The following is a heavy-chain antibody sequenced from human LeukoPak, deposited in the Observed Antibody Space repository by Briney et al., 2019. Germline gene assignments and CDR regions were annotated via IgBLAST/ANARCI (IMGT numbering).Heavy chain of an antibody. Sequence: GGSLRLSCAASAFTFSDYSRNWVRQAPGKGLEWISYIDTSSSTMYYADSVMGRFTISRDNAKESPYLQMNSLRDEDTAVYYCARAHTTGYYFDYWGQGTLVTVSA. D-gene: IGHD1-14*01. CDR2: IDTSSSTM. V-gene: IGHV3-48*02. J-gene: IGHJ4*02. CDR3: ARAHTTGYYFDY. CDR1: AFTFSDYS.